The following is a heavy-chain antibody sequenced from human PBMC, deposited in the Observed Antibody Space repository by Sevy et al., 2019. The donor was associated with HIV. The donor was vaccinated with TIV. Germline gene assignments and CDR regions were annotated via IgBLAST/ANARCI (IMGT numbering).Heavy chain of an antibody. CDR3: AKDMFLGGTAFAFDI. V-gene: IGHV3-9*01. Sequence: GGSLRLSCAASGFTFDDYAMHWVRQAPAKGLEWVSGIRWNSGSIGYADSVKGRFTISRDNAKNSLYLQMNSLRAEDTALYYCAKDMFLGGTAFAFDIWGQGTMVTVSS. J-gene: IGHJ3*02. CDR1: GFTFDDYA. CDR2: IRWNSGSI. D-gene: IGHD3-16*01.